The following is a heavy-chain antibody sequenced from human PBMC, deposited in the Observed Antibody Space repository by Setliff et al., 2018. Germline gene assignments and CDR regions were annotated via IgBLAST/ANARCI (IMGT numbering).Heavy chain of an antibody. V-gene: IGHV1-18*01. D-gene: IGHD1-26*01. CDR1: GGTFSNYA. Sequence: ASVKVSCKASGGTFSNYAINWVRQAPGQGLEWMGWIGAYNGNTYNAHKFQGRVTMTSDTSTSTAYMELSSLRSEDTAVYYCARDRGTREQDAFDIWGQGTMVTVSS. CDR3: ARDRGTREQDAFDI. J-gene: IGHJ3*02. CDR2: IGAYNGNT.